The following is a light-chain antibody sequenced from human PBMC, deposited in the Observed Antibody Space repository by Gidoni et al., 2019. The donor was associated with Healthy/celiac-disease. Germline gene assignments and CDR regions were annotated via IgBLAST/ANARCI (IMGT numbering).Light chain of an antibody. CDR1: NIGSKS. V-gene: IGLV3-21*03. CDR2: DDS. CDR3: QVWDSSSDHPYV. Sequence: SYVLTPPPSVSVAPGKPARITCGGNNIGSKSVHWYQQKPGQAPVLVVYDDSDRPSGIPERFSGSNSGNTATLTISRVEAGDEADYYCQVWDSSSDHPYVFGTGTKVTVL. J-gene: IGLJ1*01.